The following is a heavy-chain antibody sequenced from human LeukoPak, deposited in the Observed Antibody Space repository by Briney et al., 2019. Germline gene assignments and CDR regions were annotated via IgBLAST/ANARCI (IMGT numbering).Heavy chain of an antibody. D-gene: IGHD1-14*01. CDR1: GGSMSTKY. Sequence: PSETLSLTCAVSGGSMSTKYWSWIRQPPGKGLEWIGYVYYSGSTGYNPSLKSRVTIPVDTSKSQFSLRLRSLTAADTAVYFCARGPRTDAFDIWGQGTMVTVSS. J-gene: IGHJ3*02. V-gene: IGHV4-59*01. CDR3: ARGPRTDAFDI. CDR2: VYYSGST.